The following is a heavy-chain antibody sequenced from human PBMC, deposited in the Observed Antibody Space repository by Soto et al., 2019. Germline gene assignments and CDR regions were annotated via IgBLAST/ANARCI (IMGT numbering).Heavy chain of an antibody. CDR2: INPTGGWT. D-gene: IGHD2-15*01. CDR3: ARDLPLVAPSYYFDY. CDR1: GYTFTSYY. J-gene: IGHJ4*02. Sequence: ASVKLSCKASGYTFTSYYMHWVRQAPGQGLEWMGIINPTGGWTSYAQKFQGRVTLTRDTSTTTVYMELSSLRSEDTAVYYCARDLPLVAPSYYFDYWGQGTLVSVSS. V-gene: IGHV1-46*01.